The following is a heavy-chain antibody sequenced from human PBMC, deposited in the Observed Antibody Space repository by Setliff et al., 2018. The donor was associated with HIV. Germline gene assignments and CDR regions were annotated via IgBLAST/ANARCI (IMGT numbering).Heavy chain of an antibody. CDR3: ARDGRYSFGYNWFDP. D-gene: IGHD5-18*01. CDR1: GTSFSDHY. Sequence: SETLSLTCSVYGTSFSDHYWSWVRQTPGKGLEWIGEMNQSGTTNYNPSLKSRVTMSIDTSERQFSLKVNSVTAADTAVYYCARDGRYSFGYNWFDPWGQGTLVTVPQ. J-gene: IGHJ5*02. V-gene: IGHV4-34*01. CDR2: MNQSGTT.